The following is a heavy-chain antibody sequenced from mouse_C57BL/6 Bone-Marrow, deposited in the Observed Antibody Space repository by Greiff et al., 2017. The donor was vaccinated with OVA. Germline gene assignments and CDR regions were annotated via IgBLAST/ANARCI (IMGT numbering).Heavy chain of an antibody. CDR3: AGRLLRYYAMDY. CDR1: GYTFTSYW. D-gene: IGHD2-3*01. V-gene: IGHV1-7*01. CDR2: INPSSGYT. Sequence: VQLKQSGAELAKPGASVKLSCKASGYTFTSYWMHWVKQRPGQGLEWIGYINPSSGYTKYNQKFKDKATLTADKSSSTAYMQLSSLTYEDSAVYYCAGRLLRYYAMDYWGQGTSVTVSS. J-gene: IGHJ4*01.